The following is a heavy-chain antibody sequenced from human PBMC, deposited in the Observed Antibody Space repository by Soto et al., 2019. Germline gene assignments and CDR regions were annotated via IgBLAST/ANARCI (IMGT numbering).Heavy chain of an antibody. CDR3: ALSSIAAAGFDY. CDR2: FYPGDSDT. Sequence: GEPLKISCKGSGYRFTSYWIGWVRQMPGKGLEWMGIFYPGDSDTRYSPSFQGHVTISADKSISTAYLQWSSLKASDTAMYYCALSSIAAAGFDYWGPGTVVTLSS. J-gene: IGHJ4*02. CDR1: GYRFTSYW. V-gene: IGHV5-51*01. D-gene: IGHD6-13*01.